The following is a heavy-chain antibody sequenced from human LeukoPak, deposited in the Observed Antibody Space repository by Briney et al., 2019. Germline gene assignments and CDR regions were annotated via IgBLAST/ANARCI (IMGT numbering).Heavy chain of an antibody. CDR2: INHSGST. CDR3: ARSLPARIAAAGNFIDY. Sequence: SGTLSLTCAVYGGSFSGYYWSWIRQPPGKGLEWIGEINHSGSTNYNPSLKSRVTISVDTSKNQFSLKLSSVTAADTAVYYCARSLPARIAAAGNFIDYWGQGTLVTVSS. V-gene: IGHV4-34*01. D-gene: IGHD6-13*01. CDR1: GGSFSGYY. J-gene: IGHJ4*02.